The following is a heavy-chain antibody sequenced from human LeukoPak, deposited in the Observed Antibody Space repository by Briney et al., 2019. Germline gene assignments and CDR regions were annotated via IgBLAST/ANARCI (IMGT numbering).Heavy chain of an antibody. V-gene: IGHV3-30-3*01. CDR3: ARGIYWFDP. Sequence: PGGSLRLSCAASGFTFSSYAMHWVRQAPGKGLEWVAVISYDGSNKYYAGSVKGRFTISRDNSKNTLYLQMNSLRAEDTAVYYCARGIYWFDPWGQGTLVTVSS. CDR2: ISYDGSNK. J-gene: IGHJ5*02. CDR1: GFTFSSYA.